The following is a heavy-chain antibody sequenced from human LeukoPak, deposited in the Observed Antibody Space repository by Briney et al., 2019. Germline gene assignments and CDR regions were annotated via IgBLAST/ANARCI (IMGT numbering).Heavy chain of an antibody. CDR3: AKDRPNYHESNGHYYRPNGDY. V-gene: IGHV1-46*01. CDR2: INPSGGST. D-gene: IGHD3-22*01. CDR1: GYTFTNYY. Sequence: ASVKVSCKASGYTFTNYYMHWVRQAPGQGLEWMGIINPSGGSTSYAQKFQGRVTMTRDTSTSTFYMELSSLRSEDTAVYYCAKDRPNYHESNGHYYRPNGDYWGQGTLVTVSS. J-gene: IGHJ4*02.